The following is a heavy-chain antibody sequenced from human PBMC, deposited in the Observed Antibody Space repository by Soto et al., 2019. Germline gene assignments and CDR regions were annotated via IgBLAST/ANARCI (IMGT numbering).Heavy chain of an antibody. J-gene: IGHJ4*02. V-gene: IGHV1-3*05. CDR1: GYTFTSYA. CDR3: ARDTAMVYFDY. D-gene: IGHD5-18*01. Sequence: QVQLVQSGAEEKKPGASVKVSCKASGYTFTSYAMHWVRQAPGQRLEWMGWINAGNGNTKYSQKFQGRVTITRDTAASTAYMELSSLRSEDTAVYYCARDTAMVYFDYWGQGTLVTVSS. CDR2: INAGNGNT.